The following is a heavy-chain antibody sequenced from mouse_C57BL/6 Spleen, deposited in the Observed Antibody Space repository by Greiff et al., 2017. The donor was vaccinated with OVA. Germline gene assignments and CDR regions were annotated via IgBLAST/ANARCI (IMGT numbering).Heavy chain of an antibody. CDR1: GYTFTDYY. V-gene: IGHV1-26*01. D-gene: IGHD1-1*01. J-gene: IGHJ2*01. CDR2: INPNNGGT. Sequence: VQLQQSGPELVKPGASVKISCKASGYTFTDYYMNWVKQSHGKSLEWIGDINPNNGGTSYNQKFKGKATLTVDKSSSTAYMELRSLTSEDSAVYYCARKEYYGSSPDYWGQGTTLTVSS. CDR3: ARKEYYGSSPDY.